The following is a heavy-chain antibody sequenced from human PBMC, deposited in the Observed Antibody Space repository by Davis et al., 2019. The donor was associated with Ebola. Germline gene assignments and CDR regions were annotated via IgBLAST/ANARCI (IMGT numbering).Heavy chain of an antibody. CDR3: ARQAPFIAAAGPPNYYYYGMDV. Sequence: PSETLSLTCTVSGGSISSGGYYWSWIRQHPGKGLEWIGYIYYSGSTYYNPSLKSRVTISVDTSKNQFSLKLSSVTAADTAVYYCARQAPFIAAAGPPNYYYYGMDVWGQGTTVTVSS. J-gene: IGHJ6*02. D-gene: IGHD6-13*01. V-gene: IGHV4-31*03. CDR2: IYYSGST. CDR1: GGSISSGGYY.